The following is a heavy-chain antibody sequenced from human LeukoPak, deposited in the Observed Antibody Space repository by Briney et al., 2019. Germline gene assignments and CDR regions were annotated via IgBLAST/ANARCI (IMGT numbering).Heavy chain of an antibody. V-gene: IGHV4-39*01. CDR3: ARHYYDSSGYFLYYFDY. J-gene: IGHJ4*02. Sequence: PSQTLSLTCTVSGGSISSSSYYWGWIRQTPGKGLEWIVGIYYSGSTDYNPSLKSRITISVDTSKNQFSLNLSSVTAADTAVYYCARHYYDSSGYFLYYFDYWGQGTLVTVSS. D-gene: IGHD3-22*01. CDR2: IYYSGST. CDR1: GGSISSSSYY.